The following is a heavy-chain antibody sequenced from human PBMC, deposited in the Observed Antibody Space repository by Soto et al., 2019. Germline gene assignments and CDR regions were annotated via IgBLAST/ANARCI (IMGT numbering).Heavy chain of an antibody. CDR3: ARHPAALRFLELDY. J-gene: IGHJ4*02. V-gene: IGHV4-59*08. D-gene: IGHD3-3*01. CDR2: IYYSGST. CDR1: GGSISSYY. Sequence: QVQLQESGPGLVKPSETLSLTCTVSGGSISSYYWSWIRQPPGKGLEWIGYIYYSGSTNYNPSLKSRVTISVDTSKNQFSLKLSSVTAADTAVYYCARHPAALRFLELDYWGQGTLVTVSS.